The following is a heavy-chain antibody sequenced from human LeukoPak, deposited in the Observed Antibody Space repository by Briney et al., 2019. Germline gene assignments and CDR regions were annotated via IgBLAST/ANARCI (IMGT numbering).Heavy chain of an antibody. CDR1: GFTFSSYG. J-gene: IGHJ4*02. CDR2: ISGSGGST. CDR3: AKTGYSYGRWYFDY. Sequence: GGSLRLSCAASGFTFSSYGMSWVRQAPGKGLEWVSAISGSGGSTYYADSVKGRFTISRDNSKNTLYLQMNSLRAEDTAVYYCAKTGYSYGRWYFDYWGQGTLVTVSS. V-gene: IGHV3-23*01. D-gene: IGHD5-18*01.